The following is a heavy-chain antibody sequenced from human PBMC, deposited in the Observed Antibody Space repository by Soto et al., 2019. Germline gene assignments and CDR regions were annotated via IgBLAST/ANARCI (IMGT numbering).Heavy chain of an antibody. CDR1: GFTFSSYA. Sequence: QVQLVESGGGVVQPGRSLRLSCAASGFTFSSYAMHWVRQAPGKGLEWVAVISYDGSNKYYADSVKGRFTISRDNSKNTLYLQMNSLRAEDTAVYYCARDNGGDYGDYGGHFDYWGQGTLVTVSS. CDR3: ARDNGGDYGDYGGHFDY. CDR2: ISYDGSNK. J-gene: IGHJ4*02. V-gene: IGHV3-30-3*01. D-gene: IGHD4-17*01.